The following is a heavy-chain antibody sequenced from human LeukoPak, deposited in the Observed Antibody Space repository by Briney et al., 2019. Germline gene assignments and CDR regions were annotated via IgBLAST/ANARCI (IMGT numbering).Heavy chain of an antibody. CDR3: ARGSPSEYSSSSPLEH. J-gene: IGHJ4*02. CDR2: ISSSSSYI. CDR1: GFTFSSYS. Sequence: GGSLRLSCAASGFTFSSYSMNWVRQAPGKGLEWVSSISSSSSYIYYADSVKGRFTISRDNAKNSLYLQMNNLRAEDTTVYYCARGSPSEYSSSSPLEHWGQGTLVTVSS. D-gene: IGHD6-6*01. V-gene: IGHV3-21*01.